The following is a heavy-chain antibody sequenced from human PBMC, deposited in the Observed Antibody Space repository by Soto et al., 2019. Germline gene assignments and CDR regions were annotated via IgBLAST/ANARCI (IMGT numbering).Heavy chain of an antibody. V-gene: IGHV4-59*01. CDR2: IYYSGST. J-gene: IGHJ5*02. D-gene: IGHD3-22*01. CDR3: ASQDYYDGWFDP. Sequence: ETLSLTCTVSGGSISSYYWSWIRQPPGKGLEWIGYIYYSGSTNYNPSLKSRVTISVDTSKNQFSLKLSSVTAADTAVYYCASQDYYDGWFDPWGQGTLVTVSS. CDR1: GGSISSYY.